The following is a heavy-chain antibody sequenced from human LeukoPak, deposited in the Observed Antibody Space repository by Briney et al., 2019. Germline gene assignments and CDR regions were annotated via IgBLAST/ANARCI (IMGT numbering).Heavy chain of an antibody. CDR3: ARATTTGPMLRGAPDY. CDR2: ISAYNGNT. V-gene: IGHV1-18*01. D-gene: IGHD3-10*01. Sequence: VASVKVSCKASGYTFTSYGISWVRQAPGQGLEWMGWISAYNGNTNYAQKLQGRVTMTTDTSTSTAYMELRSLRSDDTAVYYCARATTTGPMLRGAPDYWGQRTLVTVSS. CDR1: GYTFTSYG. J-gene: IGHJ4*02.